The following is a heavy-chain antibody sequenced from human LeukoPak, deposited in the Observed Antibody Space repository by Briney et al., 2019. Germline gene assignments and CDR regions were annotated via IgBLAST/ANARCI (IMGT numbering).Heavy chain of an antibody. J-gene: IGHJ4*02. CDR2: ISGSGGST. CDR1: GITFSSHA. V-gene: IGHV3-23*01. CDR3: AKTLGGSYLIFDY. Sequence: RTGGSLRLSCAASGITFSSHAMNWVRQAPGMGLQWVSSISGSGGSTNYADSVQGRFTISRDNSKNTLFVQVNSLRAEDTAIYYCAKTLGGSYLIFDYWGQGTLVTVSS. D-gene: IGHD1-26*01.